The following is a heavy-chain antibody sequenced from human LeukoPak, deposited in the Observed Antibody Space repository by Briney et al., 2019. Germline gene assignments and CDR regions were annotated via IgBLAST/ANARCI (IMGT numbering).Heavy chain of an antibody. CDR2: INPNSGGT. CDR1: GYTFTSYY. CDR3: ARDLNYYGSGSYYNNYFDY. Sequence: ASVKVSCKASGYTFTSYYMHWVRQAPGQGLEWMGGINPNSGGTNYAQKCQGRVTMTRDTSISTAYMELSRLRSDDTAVYYCARDLNYYGSGSYYNNYFDYWGQGTLVTVSS. J-gene: IGHJ4*02. D-gene: IGHD3-10*01. V-gene: IGHV1-2*02.